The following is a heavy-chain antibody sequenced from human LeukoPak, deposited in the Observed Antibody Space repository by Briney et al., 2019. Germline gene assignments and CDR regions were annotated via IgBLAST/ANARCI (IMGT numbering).Heavy chain of an antibody. D-gene: IGHD3-3*01. CDR1: GFTFTSYW. CDR2: INEDGSVK. Sequence: GGSLRLSCAASGFTFTSYWMTWVRQAPGKGLEWLTNINEDGSVKHYVDSVRGRFTISRDNAKNSLYLQMSSLRVEDTAVYYCARGSGRITIFGVPYWGQGTLVTVSS. J-gene: IGHJ4*02. V-gene: IGHV3-7*01. CDR3: ARGSGRITIFGVPY.